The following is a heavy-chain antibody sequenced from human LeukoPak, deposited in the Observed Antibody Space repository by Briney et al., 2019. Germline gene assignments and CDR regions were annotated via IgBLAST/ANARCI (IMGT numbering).Heavy chain of an antibody. Sequence: GGSLRLSCAASGFTFSTYTVSWLRQAPGKGLEWVSAISGSGGNTYYADSVKGRFTISRDNSKNTLYLQMDSLRADDTAVYYCAKAAFSRTSYFDYWGQGTLVTASS. V-gene: IGHV3-23*01. CDR3: AKAAFSRTSYFDY. J-gene: IGHJ4*02. D-gene: IGHD3-3*02. CDR1: GFTFSTYT. CDR2: ISGSGGNT.